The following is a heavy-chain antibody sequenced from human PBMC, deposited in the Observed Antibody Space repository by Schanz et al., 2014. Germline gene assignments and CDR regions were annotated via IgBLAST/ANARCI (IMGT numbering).Heavy chain of an antibody. Sequence: EVQLVESGGGLVQPGRSLRLSCAASGFTFSTYAMHWVRQAPGKGLEWVSTIYSSGSTYYADSVRGRFTISRDNSMNTVYLQMNSLRSDDAAVYYCAKQHGVIQQVSDYWGQGTLVTVSS. CDR2: IYSSGST. CDR3: AKQHGVIQQVSDY. CDR1: GFTFSTYA. V-gene: IGHV3-66*02. D-gene: IGHD3-22*01. J-gene: IGHJ4*02.